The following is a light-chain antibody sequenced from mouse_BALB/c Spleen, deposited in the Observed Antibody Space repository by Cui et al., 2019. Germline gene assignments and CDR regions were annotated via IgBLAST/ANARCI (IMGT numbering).Light chain of an antibody. CDR3: QQNYSTPWT. CDR1: QDGSTA. CDR2: WAS. V-gene: IGKV6-25*01. Sequence: DIVMTQPHNLISTPVGDRVSITCKASQDGSTAVAWYQQKPGQSPKLLIFWASTRHTGVPERFTGSGYGTDYTLAISGVQAEDLALYYGQQNYSTPWTFGGGTKLEIK. J-gene: IGKJ1*01.